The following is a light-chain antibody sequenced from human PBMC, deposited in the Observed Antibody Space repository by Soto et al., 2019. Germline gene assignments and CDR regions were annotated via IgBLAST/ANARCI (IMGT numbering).Light chain of an antibody. CDR2: AAS. J-gene: IGKJ4*01. CDR1: QDIAIY. Sequence: IQLTQSPSSLSASVGDRVTITCRASQDIAIYLAWYQQKPGEAPKLLIYAASTLYGGVPSRFSGSGSGTDVALTITRLQAEDFATYYCQQLRMHPSTFGGGTNVDMK. V-gene: IGKV1-9*01. CDR3: QQLRMHPST.